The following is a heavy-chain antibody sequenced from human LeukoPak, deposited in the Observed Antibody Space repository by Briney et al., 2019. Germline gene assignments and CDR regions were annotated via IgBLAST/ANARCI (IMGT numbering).Heavy chain of an antibody. D-gene: IGHD1-26*01. CDR1: GYTFTSYD. CDR3: ARDGLVGATALMSV. J-gene: IGHJ4*02. Sequence: ASVKVSCKASGYTFTSYDINWVRQATGQGLEWMGWMNPNSGNTGYAQKFQGRVTMTRNTSISTAYMELSSLRSEDTAVYYCARDGLVGATALMSVWGQGTLVTVSS. V-gene: IGHV1-8*01. CDR2: MNPNSGNT.